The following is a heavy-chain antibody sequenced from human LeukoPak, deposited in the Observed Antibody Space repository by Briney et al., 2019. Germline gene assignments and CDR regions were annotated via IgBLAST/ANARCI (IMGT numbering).Heavy chain of an antibody. V-gene: IGHV3-23*01. J-gene: IGHJ4*02. Sequence: GESLRLSCGGSGFSFSTSSMNWVRQAPGKGLEWVSAISGSGGSTYYADSVKGRFTISRDNSKNTLYLQMNSLRAEDTAVYYCAKAVYGEPYWGQGTLVTVSS. CDR3: AKAVYGEPY. CDR1: GFSFSTSS. CDR2: ISGSGGST. D-gene: IGHD4-17*01.